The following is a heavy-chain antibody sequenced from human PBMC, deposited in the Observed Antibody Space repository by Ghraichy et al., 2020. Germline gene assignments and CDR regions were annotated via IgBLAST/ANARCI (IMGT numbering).Heavy chain of an antibody. CDR2: TYYEFKWND. V-gene: IGHV6-1*01. CDR1: GDSISRSTTG. CDR3: ARGFLRTGFDC. J-gene: IGHJ4*02. Sequence: SENLSLTCVISGDSISRSTTGWNWIRQSPSGGLEWLGRTYYEFKWNDDYALSMRGRITLSPDTSKNQFSLHLNSVTPEDTGVYYCARGFLRTGFDCWGQGALVTVSS. D-gene: IGHD1-14*01.